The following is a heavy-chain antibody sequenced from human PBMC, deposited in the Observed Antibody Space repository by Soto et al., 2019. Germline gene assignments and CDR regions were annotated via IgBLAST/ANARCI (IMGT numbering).Heavy chain of an antibody. V-gene: IGHV1-18*04. Sequence: GASVTVSCKASGYTFTAYYMHWVRQAPGQGLEWMGWISAYNGNTNYAQKLQGRVTMTTDTSTSTAYMELRSLRSDDTAVYYCARSLSGLDYWGQGSRGSVS. J-gene: IGHJ4*02. CDR1: GYTFTAYY. CDR3: ARSLSGLDY. D-gene: IGHD2-15*01. CDR2: ISAYNGNT.